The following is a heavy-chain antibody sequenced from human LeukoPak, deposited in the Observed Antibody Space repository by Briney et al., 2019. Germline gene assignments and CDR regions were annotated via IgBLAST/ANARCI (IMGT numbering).Heavy chain of an antibody. CDR1: GGSFRGYY. CDR2: INHSGST. D-gene: IGHD2-2*01. V-gene: IGHV4-34*01. J-gene: IGHJ4*02. Sequence: SETLSLTCAGYGGSFRGYYWSWIRQPPGKGLEWIGEINHSGSTNYNPSLKSRVTISVDTSKNQFSLKLSSVTAANTAVYYCARVGVVPAYWGQGTLVTVSS. CDR3: ARVGVVPAY.